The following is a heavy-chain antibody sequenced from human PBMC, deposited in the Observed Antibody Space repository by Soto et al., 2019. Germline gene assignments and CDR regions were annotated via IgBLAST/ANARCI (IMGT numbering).Heavy chain of an antibody. CDR1: GGTFSSYA. D-gene: IGHD3-3*01. J-gene: IGHJ6*02. CDR3: ARTGLRFLAKANYYYYGMDV. CDR2: IIPIFGTA. V-gene: IGHV1-69*01. Sequence: QVQLVQSGAEVKKPGSSVKVSCKASGGTFSSYAISWVRQAPGQGLEWMGGIIPIFGTANYAQKFQGRVTITADESTSIAYMELSSLRSEDTAVYYCARTGLRFLAKANYYYYGMDVWGQGTTVTVSS.